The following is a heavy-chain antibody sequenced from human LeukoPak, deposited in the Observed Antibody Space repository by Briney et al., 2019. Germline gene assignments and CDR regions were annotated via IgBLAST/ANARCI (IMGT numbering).Heavy chain of an antibody. D-gene: IGHD2-21*01. Sequence: GGFLRLSCAASGFTFDDYGMSWVRQAPGKGLEWVSAINWHGGSTGYADSVKGRFTISRDNAKNSLYLQMNSLRAEDTALYYCARDWVGISRNAFDIWGQGTMVTVSS. CDR2: INWHGGST. CDR1: GFTFDDYG. CDR3: ARDWVGISRNAFDI. J-gene: IGHJ3*02. V-gene: IGHV3-20*04.